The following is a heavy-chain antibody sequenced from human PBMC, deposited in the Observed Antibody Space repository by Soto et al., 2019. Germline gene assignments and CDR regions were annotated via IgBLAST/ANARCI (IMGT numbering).Heavy chain of an antibody. D-gene: IGHD1-26*01. V-gene: IGHV3-7*04. CDR1: ESTVSRDW. CDR3: SGGVGDAF. CDR2: INQDGSEK. J-gene: IGHJ4*02. Sequence: EVHLVESGGGLVQTGGSLRLSCAIFESTVSRDWMNWVRQAPGKGLEWVAHINQDGSEKYYVDSVQGRFTISRENAKKSLDLQMNSLRPADTAMYYCSGGVGDAFWGQGTLVTVSS.